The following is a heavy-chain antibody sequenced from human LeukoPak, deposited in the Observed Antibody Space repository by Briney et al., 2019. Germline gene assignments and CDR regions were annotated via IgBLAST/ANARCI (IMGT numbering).Heavy chain of an antibody. J-gene: IGHJ4*02. V-gene: IGHV3-74*01. CDR3: ARLDILTGNYYYFNF. CDR2: ISGDGSTT. Sequence: GGSLRLSCAASGFTFSSYWMHWVRQAPGMGLVWVSRISGDGSTTSYADSVKGRFTISRDNAKNTLYLQMKSLRAEDTAVYYCARLDILTGNYYYFNFWGQGTLVTVSS. D-gene: IGHD3-9*01. CDR1: GFTFSSYW.